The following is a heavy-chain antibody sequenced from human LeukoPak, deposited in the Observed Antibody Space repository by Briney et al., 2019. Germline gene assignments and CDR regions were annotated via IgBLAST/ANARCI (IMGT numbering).Heavy chain of an antibody. Sequence: DSVKGRFTISRDNAKKSLYLQMNGLRAEDTAVFYCARDDSGSYPNYFENRGQGTLVTVSS. CDR3: ARDDSGSYPNYFEN. D-gene: IGHD1-26*01. V-gene: IGHV3-48*01. J-gene: IGHJ4*02.